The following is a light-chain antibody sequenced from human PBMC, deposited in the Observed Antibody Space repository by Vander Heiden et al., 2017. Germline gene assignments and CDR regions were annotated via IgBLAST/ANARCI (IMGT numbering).Light chain of an antibody. Sequence: AIRMTQSPSSFSASTGDRVTITCRASQGISSHLAWYQQKPGKAPKLLIYGASTLQRGVPSRFSGIGSGTDFTVTISFLQSEDFATYYCQQYYSYPVTFGGGTKVEIK. J-gene: IGKJ4*01. V-gene: IGKV1-8*01. CDR3: QQYYSYPVT. CDR2: GAS. CDR1: QGISSH.